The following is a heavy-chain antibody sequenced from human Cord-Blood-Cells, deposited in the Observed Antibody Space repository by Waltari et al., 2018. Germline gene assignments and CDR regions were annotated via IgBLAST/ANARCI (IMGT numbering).Heavy chain of an antibody. D-gene: IGHD6-13*01. Sequence: QVQLVQSGAEGKKPGSSVTVACKASGGTSSSYAITFVRQAPGQGLEWMGGIIPIFGTANYEQKFQGRVTITADESTSTAYMELSSLRSEDTAVYYCARGTYSSSWNWFDPWGQGTLVTVSS. CDR2: IIPIFGTA. V-gene: IGHV1-69*01. J-gene: IGHJ5*02. CDR3: ARGTYSSSWNWFDP. CDR1: GGTSSSYA.